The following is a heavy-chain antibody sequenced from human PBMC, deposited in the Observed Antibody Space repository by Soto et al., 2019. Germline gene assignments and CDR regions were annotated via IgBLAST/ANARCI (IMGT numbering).Heavy chain of an antibody. J-gene: IGHJ4*02. CDR2: IYYSGST. Sequence: ETLSLTCTVSGGSISVSSVYWGWIRQPPGKGLDWIGSIYYSGSTYYNPSLKSRVIISVDTSKSQFSLKLSSVTATDTAVYYCVREGGEGNYFDYWGQGTPVTVSS. V-gene: IGHV4-39*02. CDR3: VREGGEGNYFDY. D-gene: IGHD3-16*01. CDR1: GGSISVSSVY.